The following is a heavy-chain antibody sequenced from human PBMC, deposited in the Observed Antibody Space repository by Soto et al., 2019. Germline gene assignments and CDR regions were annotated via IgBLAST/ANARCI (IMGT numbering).Heavy chain of an antibody. J-gene: IGHJ4*02. Sequence: SETLSLPCAVSGGSISSSNWWSWVRQPPGKGLEWIGEIYHSGSTNYNPSLKSRVTISVDKSKNQFSLKLSSVTAADTAVYDCARDRGIQYRSGWFCDYWGQGTRVTVSS. V-gene: IGHV4-4*02. CDR2: IYHSGST. CDR1: GGSISSSNW. D-gene: IGHD6-19*01. CDR3: ARDRGIQYRSGWFCDY.